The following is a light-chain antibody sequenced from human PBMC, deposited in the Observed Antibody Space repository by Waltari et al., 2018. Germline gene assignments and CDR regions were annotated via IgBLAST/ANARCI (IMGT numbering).Light chain of an antibody. CDR1: QSVSSSY. CDR2: GAS. J-gene: IGKJ1*01. Sequence: EIVLTQSPDTLSLSPGETATLSCRASQSVSSSYLAWYQQRPGQAPRLLIYGASSSAIGIPDTFSGSGSGTDFTLTISRLEPEDFAIYYCQQYGSSPPTFGQGTKVEIE. CDR3: QQYGSSPPT. V-gene: IGKV3-20*01.